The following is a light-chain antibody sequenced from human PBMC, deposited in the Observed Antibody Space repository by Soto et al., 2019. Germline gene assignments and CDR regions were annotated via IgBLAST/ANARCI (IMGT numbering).Light chain of an antibody. CDR3: QQYDSLPIT. CDR2: DAS. V-gene: IGKV1-33*01. J-gene: IGKJ5*01. CDR1: QDIDKY. Sequence: DIQMTQSPSSLSTSVGDSITITCQASQDIDKYLYWYQQKPGKAPKLLIYDASTLGTGVPSRFSGSRSGTRFTLTISSLQPEDIATYYCQQYDSLPITFGQGTRLDIK.